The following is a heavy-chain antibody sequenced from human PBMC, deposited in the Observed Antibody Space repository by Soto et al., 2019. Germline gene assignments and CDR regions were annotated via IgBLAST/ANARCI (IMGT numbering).Heavy chain of an antibody. Sequence: QVQLVQSVAEVKKPGSSVKGSCKASGGTFSSYAISWVRQAPGQGLEWMGGIIPIFGTANYAQKFQGRVTITADESTSTAYMELSSLRSEDTAVYYCARDPYGSEKYYYGMDVWGQGTTVTVSS. CDR3: ARDPYGSEKYYYGMDV. CDR2: IIPIFGTA. CDR1: GGTFSSYA. V-gene: IGHV1-69*12. D-gene: IGHD4-17*01. J-gene: IGHJ6*02.